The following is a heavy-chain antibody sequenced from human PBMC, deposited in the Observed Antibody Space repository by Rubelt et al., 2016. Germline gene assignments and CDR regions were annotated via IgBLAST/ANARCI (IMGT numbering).Heavy chain of an antibody. V-gene: IGHV1-69*01. CDR3: ATTIAIRPYYFDY. CDR2: IIPVFGTA. CDR1: GGTFSSYA. D-gene: IGHD6-6*01. Sequence: QVQLVQSGAEVKKPGSSVKVSCKASGGTFSSYAISWVRQAPGQGLEWMGGIIPVFGTANYAQKVQGRTTRTGDESTSTAYMELSRLRSEDTAVYYCATTIAIRPYYFDYWGQGTLVTVSS. J-gene: IGHJ4*02.